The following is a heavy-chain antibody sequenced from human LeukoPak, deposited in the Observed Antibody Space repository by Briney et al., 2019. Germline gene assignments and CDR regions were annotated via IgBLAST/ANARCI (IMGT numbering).Heavy chain of an antibody. J-gene: IGHJ4*02. V-gene: IGHV3-7*04. CDR1: GFTFSTYW. CDR3: ARDLAY. CDR2: INQDGSEK. Sequence: GGSLRLSCAVSGFTFSTYWMTWVRQALGKGLEWVATINQDGSEKYYVDSVKGRFTISRDNANNSLHLQMNSLRAEDTAVYYCARDLAYWGQGTLVTVSS.